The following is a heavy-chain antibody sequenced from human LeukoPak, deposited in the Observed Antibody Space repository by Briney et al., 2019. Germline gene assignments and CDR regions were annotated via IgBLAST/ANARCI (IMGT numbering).Heavy chain of an antibody. CDR3: ARGGRTAGDAFDI. CDR1: GYTFTSYG. Sequence: ASVKVSCKASGYTFTSYGIPCVRQAPGQGPEWMGWISAYSGDTAYAQKLQGRVTMTTDTSTSTVYLELRSLRSDDTAVYYCARGGRTAGDAFDIWGQGTMVTVSS. J-gene: IGHJ3*02. D-gene: IGHD6-13*01. CDR2: ISAYSGDT. V-gene: IGHV1-18*01.